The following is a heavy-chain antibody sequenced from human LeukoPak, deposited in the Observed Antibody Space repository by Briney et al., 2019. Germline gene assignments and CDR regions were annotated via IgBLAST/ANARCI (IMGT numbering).Heavy chain of an antibody. V-gene: IGHV4-39*07. CDR1: GGSISSSSYY. Sequence: SETLSLTCTVSGGSISSSSYYWGWIRQPPGKGLEWIGSIYYSGTTYYNPSLKSRVTISVDTSKNQFSLKLSSVTAADTAVYYCATTTIRLGYWGQGTLVTVSS. CDR2: IYYSGTT. D-gene: IGHD1-26*01. CDR3: ATTTIRLGY. J-gene: IGHJ4*02.